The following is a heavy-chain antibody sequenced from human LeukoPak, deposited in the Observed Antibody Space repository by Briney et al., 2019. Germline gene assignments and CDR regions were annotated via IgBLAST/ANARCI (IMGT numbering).Heavy chain of an antibody. V-gene: IGHV4-38-2*02. CDR3: ARWASISRQPGGFFDH. CDR1: GDSVTNDFF. CDR2: FCLGRDT. D-gene: IGHD3-16*01. J-gene: IGHJ4*02. Sequence: PSETLSLTCTVSGDSVTNDFFWGWVRQPPGKELEWIGSFCLGRDTYYRPSLKSRVTISVDTSKNQFSLNLNSVTAAYTAVYYCARWASISRQPGGFFDHWGQGTLVTVSS.